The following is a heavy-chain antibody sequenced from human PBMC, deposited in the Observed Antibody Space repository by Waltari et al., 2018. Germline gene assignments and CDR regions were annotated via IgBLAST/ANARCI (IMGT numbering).Heavy chain of an antibody. V-gene: IGHV3-15*01. Sequence: VQLVESGGGLVKPGEPLRRYGGASGVRLGNAGMSWGRQARGKGLEWVGCSKSKTDGGTTDYAAPVKGRFTISRDDSKNTVYLQMNSLKSEDTAVYYCATIHHLPFIWGQGTMVTVSS. CDR3: ATIHHLPFI. J-gene: IGHJ3*02. CDR2: SKSKTDGGTT. CDR1: GVRLGNAG. D-gene: IGHD3-3*02.